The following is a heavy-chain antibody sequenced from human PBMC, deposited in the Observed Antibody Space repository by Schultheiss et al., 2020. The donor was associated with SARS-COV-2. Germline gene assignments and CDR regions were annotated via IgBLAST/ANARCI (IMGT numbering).Heavy chain of an antibody. J-gene: IGHJ4*02. CDR1: GFTFSNAW. Sequence: GGSLRLSCAASGFTFSNAWMSWVRQAPGKGLEWVSGISWNSGSIGYADSVKGRFTISTDNAKNSLFLQMNRLRVEDTALYYCVGWVDPAPDCWGQGALVTVSS. CDR2: ISWNSGSI. CDR3: VGWVDPAPDC. D-gene: IGHD3-16*01. V-gene: IGHV3/OR16-9*01.